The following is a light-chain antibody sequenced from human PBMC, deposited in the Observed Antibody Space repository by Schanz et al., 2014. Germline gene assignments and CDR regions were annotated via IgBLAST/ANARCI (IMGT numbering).Light chain of an antibody. J-gene: IGLJ3*02. Sequence: QSALTQPASVSASPGQSIAISCTGSSSDIGGYNFVSWYRQHPGRAPKLMIYDVSDRPSGVSNRFSGSKSGNTASLTISGLRAEDEAVYYCSSYASNNDVLFGGGTKLTVL. CDR1: SSDIGGYNF. CDR2: DVS. V-gene: IGLV2-14*01. CDR3: SSYASNNDVL.